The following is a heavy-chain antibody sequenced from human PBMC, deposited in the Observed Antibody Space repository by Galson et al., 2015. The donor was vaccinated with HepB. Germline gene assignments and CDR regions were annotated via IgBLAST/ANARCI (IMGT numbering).Heavy chain of an antibody. D-gene: IGHD5-24*01. CDR3: AGPNGYLRY. Sequence: SLRLSCAASGFIVRSNYMSWVRQAPGKGLEWVSVIHSDGSTYYADSVKGRFTISRGNSKNTLNLQMNSLRADDTAVYYCAGPNGYLRYWGQGTLVTVSS. V-gene: IGHV3-53*01. J-gene: IGHJ4*02. CDR1: GFIVRSNY. CDR2: IHSDGST.